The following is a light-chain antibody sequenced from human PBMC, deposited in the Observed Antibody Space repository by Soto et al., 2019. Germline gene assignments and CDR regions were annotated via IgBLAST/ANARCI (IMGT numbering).Light chain of an antibody. J-gene: IGLJ3*02. V-gene: IGLV1-44*01. CDR3: AAWHDSLNGWV. Sequence: QSVLTQPPSASGTPGQRGTISCSGSSSNIGSNTVNWYQQLPGTAPKLLIYTNNQRPSGVPDRFSGSKSGTSASLAISGLQSEDEADYYCAAWHDSLNGWVFGGGTKLTVL. CDR1: SSNIGSNT. CDR2: TNN.